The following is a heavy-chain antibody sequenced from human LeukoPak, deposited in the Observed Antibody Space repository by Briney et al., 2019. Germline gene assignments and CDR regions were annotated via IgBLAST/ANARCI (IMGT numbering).Heavy chain of an antibody. CDR2: IYPRGTT. J-gene: IGHJ5*02. CDR1: GGSTNSI. CDR3: ARALGIPAYVVGP. D-gene: IGHD1-14*01. Sequence: SQTLSLTCAVSGGSTNSIIWIRQPPGKGLEWIGYIYPRGTTFYNPSLKSRVTISEDRSKNHFSLKVTSVTAADTAVYYCARALGIPAYVVGPWGQGTLVTVSS. V-gene: IGHV4-30-2*01.